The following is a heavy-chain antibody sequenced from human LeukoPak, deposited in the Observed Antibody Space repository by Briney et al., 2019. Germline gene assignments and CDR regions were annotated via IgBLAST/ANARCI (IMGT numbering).Heavy chain of an antibody. D-gene: IGHD3-22*01. Sequence: ASVKVSCKASGYTFTSYGITWVRQAPGQGLEWMGWINANTGNPTYAQGFTGRFVFSLDTSVSTAYLQISSLKAEDTAVYYCARISYESSGYGWFDPWGQGTLVTVSS. CDR3: ARISYESSGYGWFDP. V-gene: IGHV7-4-1*02. CDR1: GYTFTSYG. J-gene: IGHJ5*02. CDR2: INANTGNP.